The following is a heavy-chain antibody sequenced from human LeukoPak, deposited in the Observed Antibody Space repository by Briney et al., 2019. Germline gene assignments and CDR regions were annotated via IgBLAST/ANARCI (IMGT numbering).Heavy chain of an antibody. J-gene: IGHJ5*02. V-gene: IGHV3-7*01. Sequence: PGGSPRLSCAASGFTFSSYWMSWVRQAPGKGLEWVANIKQDGSEKYYVDSVKGRFTISRDNAKNPLYLQMNSLRAEDTAVYYCARDVASAYYYGSGSYAWFDPWGQGTLVTVSS. CDR3: ARDVASAYYYGSGSYAWFDP. CDR1: GFTFSSYW. CDR2: IKQDGSEK. D-gene: IGHD3-10*01.